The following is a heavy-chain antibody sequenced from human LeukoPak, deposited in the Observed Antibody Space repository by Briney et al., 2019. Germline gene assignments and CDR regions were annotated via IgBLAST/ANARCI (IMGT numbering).Heavy chain of an antibody. D-gene: IGHD3-22*01. CDR2: IYYSGST. CDR3: ARVTGYMIEDYFDY. CDR1: DSSISSSSYY. Sequence: SETLSLTCTVSDSSISSSSYYWGWIRQPPGKGLEWIGTIYYSGSTYYNPSLKSRLTISLDTSNNQFSLKLSSVTAADTAVYYCARVTGYMIEDYFDYWGQGTLVTVSS. J-gene: IGHJ4*02. V-gene: IGHV4-39*07.